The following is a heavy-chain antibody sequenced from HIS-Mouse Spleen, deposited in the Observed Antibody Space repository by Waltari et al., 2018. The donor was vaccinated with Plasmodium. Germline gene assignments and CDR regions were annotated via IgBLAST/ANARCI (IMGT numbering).Heavy chain of an antibody. CDR2: ISSGGST. Sequence: EVQLVESGGGLIQPGGSLRLSCAASGFTVSSNYMSWVRQAPGKGLGWVSVISSGGSTYYADSVKGRFTISRDNSKNTLYLQMNSLRAEDTAVYYCARGMKSSSSAFDIWGQGTMVTVSS. CDR1: GFTVSSNY. J-gene: IGHJ3*02. CDR3: ARGMKSSSSAFDI. V-gene: IGHV3-53*01. D-gene: IGHD6-6*01.